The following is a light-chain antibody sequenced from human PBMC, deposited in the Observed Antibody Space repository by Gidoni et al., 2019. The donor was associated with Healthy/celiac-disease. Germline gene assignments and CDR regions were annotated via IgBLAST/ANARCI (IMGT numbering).Light chain of an antibody. J-gene: IGKJ2*01. CDR2: GAS. CDR1: QSVSSN. Sequence: EIVMTQSPATLSVSPGERATLSCRASQSVSSNLAWYQQKPGQAPRLLIYGASTSATGIPARFSGSGSVTEFTLTISSLQSEDFSVYYCQQYNNWPPYTFGQXTKLEIK. V-gene: IGKV3D-15*01. CDR3: QQYNNWPPYT.